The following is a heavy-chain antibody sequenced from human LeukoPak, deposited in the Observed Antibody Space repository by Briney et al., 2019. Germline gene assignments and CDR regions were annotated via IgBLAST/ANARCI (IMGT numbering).Heavy chain of an antibody. Sequence: SEPLSLTCTVSGGSISSYYWSWLRQPPGKGLEWIGYIYDSGSTNYDPSLKSRVTISVDTSKNQFSLKLSSVTAADTVVYYCARGGSGYDSFYYYGMDVWGQGTTVTVSS. J-gene: IGHJ6*02. V-gene: IGHV4-59*01. D-gene: IGHD5-12*01. CDR3: ARGGSGYDSFYYYGMDV. CDR2: IYDSGST. CDR1: GGSISSYY.